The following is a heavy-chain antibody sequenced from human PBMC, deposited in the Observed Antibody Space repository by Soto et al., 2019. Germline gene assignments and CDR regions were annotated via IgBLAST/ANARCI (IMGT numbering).Heavy chain of an antibody. CDR2: INHSGST. J-gene: IGHJ4*02. Sequence: SETLSLSFTVSGGSISSGDYYWSWIRQPPGKGLEWILEINHSGSTNYNPSLKRRVTISVDTSKNHFSLKLSSVTAADTAVYYCASSQVAATPWVFYWGQGALVTVSS. CDR1: GGSISSGDYY. V-gene: IGHV4-39*07. CDR3: ASSQVAATPWVFY. D-gene: IGHD2-15*01.